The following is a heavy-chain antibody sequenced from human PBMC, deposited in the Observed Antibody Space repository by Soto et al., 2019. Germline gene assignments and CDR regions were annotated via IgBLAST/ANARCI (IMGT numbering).Heavy chain of an antibody. CDR3: ARTYYCGSGSYVLYYYYGMDV. V-gene: IGHV1-69*13. CDR2: IIPIFGTA. D-gene: IGHD3-10*01. CDR1: GGTFSSYA. J-gene: IGHJ6*02. Sequence: SVKFSCKASGGTFSSYAISWVRQAPGQGLEWMGGIIPIFGTANYAQKFQGRVTITADESTSTAYMELSSLRSEDTAVYYCARTYYCGSGSYVLYYYYGMDVWGQGTTVTVSS.